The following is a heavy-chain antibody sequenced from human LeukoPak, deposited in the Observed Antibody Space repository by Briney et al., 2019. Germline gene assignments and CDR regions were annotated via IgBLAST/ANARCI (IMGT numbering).Heavy chain of an antibody. CDR1: GGSFSGYY. D-gene: IGHD3-22*01. V-gene: IGHV4-34*01. J-gene: IGHJ4*02. CDR2: INHSGST. CDR3: ARGQYYYDSSGYSRGLSFFDY. Sequence: KSSETLSLTCAVYGGSFSGYYWSWIRQPPGKGLEWIGEINHSGSTNYNPSLKSRVTISVDTSKNQFSLKLSSVTAADTAVYYCARGQYYYDSSGYSRGLSFFDYWGQGTLVTVSS.